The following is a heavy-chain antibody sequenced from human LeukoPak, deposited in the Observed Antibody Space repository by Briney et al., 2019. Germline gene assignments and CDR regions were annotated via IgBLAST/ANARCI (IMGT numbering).Heavy chain of an antibody. V-gene: IGHV3-23*01. D-gene: IGHD1-7*01. J-gene: IGHJ4*02. Sequence: GGSLRLSCAAAGFTFSSYAMSWVRQAPGKGLEWVSAISGGGSSIHYADSVKGRFTISRDNSKNTLYLQMNSLRAEDTAVYYCAKPRLQLELRLLFDYWGQGTLVTVSS. CDR3: AKPRLQLELRLLFDY. CDR2: ISGGGSSI. CDR1: GFTFSSYA.